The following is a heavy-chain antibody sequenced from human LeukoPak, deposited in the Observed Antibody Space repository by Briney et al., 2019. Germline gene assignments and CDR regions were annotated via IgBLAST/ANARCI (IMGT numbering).Heavy chain of an antibody. CDR1: GFTFSSYS. D-gene: IGHD6-6*01. V-gene: IGHV3-21*01. J-gene: IGHJ4*02. CDR2: ISSSSSYI. Sequence: GGSLRLSCAASGFTFSSYSMNWVRQAPGKGLEWVSSISSSSSYIYYADSVKGRFTISRDNANNSLYLQVNSLRAEDTAVYYCARVYGSSPDYWGQGTLVTVSS. CDR3: ARVYGSSPDY.